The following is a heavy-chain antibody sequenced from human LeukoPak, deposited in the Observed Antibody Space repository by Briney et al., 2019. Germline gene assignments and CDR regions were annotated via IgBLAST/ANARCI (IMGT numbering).Heavy chain of an antibody. J-gene: IGHJ6*04. CDR2: IIPIFGTA. Sequence: SVKVSCKASGGAFSSYAISWVRQAPGQGLEWMGGIIPIFGTANYAQRFQGRVTITADETTSTAYMELSSLRSEDTAVYYCATSGVAAAGTYYYGMDVWGKGTTVTVSS. CDR1: GGAFSSYA. CDR3: ATSGVAAAGTYYYGMDV. V-gene: IGHV1-69*13. D-gene: IGHD6-13*01.